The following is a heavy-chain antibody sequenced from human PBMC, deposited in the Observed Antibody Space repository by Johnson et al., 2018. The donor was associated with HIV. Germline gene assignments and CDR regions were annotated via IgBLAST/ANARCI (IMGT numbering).Heavy chain of an antibody. V-gene: IGHV3-11*04. CDR1: AFTVSDNY. CDR3: ARDNIVLMVGGAFDI. D-gene: IGHD2-8*01. Sequence: QMLLVESGGGLVQPGGSLRLSCAASAFTVSDNYLSWVRQAPGKGLEWVSYISSCGSTIYYADSVKGRFTISRDNAKNSLYLQMNSLRAEDTAVYYCARDNIVLMVGGAFDIWGQGTMVTVSS. CDR2: ISSCGSTI. J-gene: IGHJ3*02.